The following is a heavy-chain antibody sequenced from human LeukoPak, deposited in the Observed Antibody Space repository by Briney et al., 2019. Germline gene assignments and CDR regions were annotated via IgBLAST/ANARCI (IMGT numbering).Heavy chain of an antibody. CDR1: GFTFSSYS. CDR2: ISSSSSYI. CDR3: AKDRALYY. Sequence: GGSLRLSCAASGFTFSSYSMNWVRQAPGKGLEWVSSISSSSSYIYYADSVKGRFTISRDNSKNTLYLQMNSLRAEDTAVYFFAKDRALYYWGQGTLVTVSS. V-gene: IGHV3-21*01. J-gene: IGHJ4*02.